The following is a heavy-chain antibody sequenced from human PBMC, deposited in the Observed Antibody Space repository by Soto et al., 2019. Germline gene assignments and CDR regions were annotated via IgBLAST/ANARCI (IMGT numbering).Heavy chain of an antibody. D-gene: IGHD3-22*01. CDR2: ISYDGSNK. CDR1: GCTFSSYG. CDR3: AKEALAYYYDSSGYYY. J-gene: IGHJ4*02. V-gene: IGHV3-30*18. Sequence: WGSLRLSCAASGCTFSSYGMHWIRQAPGKGLEWVAVISYDGSNKYYADSVKGRFTISRDNSKNTLYLQMNSLRAEDTAVYYCAKEALAYYYDSSGYYYWGQGTLVTVSS.